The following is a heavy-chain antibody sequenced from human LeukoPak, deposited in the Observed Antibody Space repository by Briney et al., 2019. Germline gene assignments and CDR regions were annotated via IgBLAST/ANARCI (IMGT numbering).Heavy chain of an antibody. Sequence: GGSLRLSCAASGFTFSSYAMSWVRQAPGKGLEWASAISGSGGSTYYADSVKGRFTISRDNSKNTLYLQMNSLRAEDTAVYYCAKWNSGYDYYFDYWGQGTLVTVSS. D-gene: IGHD5-12*01. CDR1: GFTFSSYA. V-gene: IGHV3-23*01. CDR3: AKWNSGYDYYFDY. CDR2: ISGSGGST. J-gene: IGHJ4*02.